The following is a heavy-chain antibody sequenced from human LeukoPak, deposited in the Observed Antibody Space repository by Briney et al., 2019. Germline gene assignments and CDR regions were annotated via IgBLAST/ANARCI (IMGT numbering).Heavy chain of an antibody. CDR2: ISAYNGNT. CDR1: GYTFTSYG. CDR3: ARVMLYYYDSSGYYYSDY. Sequence: GASVKVSCKASGYTFTSYGISWVRQAPGQGLEWMGWISAYNGNTNYAQKLQGRVTMTTDTSTSTAYMELRSLRSDDTAVYYCARVMLYYYDSSGYYYSDYWGQGTLVTVPS. V-gene: IGHV1-18*01. J-gene: IGHJ4*02. D-gene: IGHD3-22*01.